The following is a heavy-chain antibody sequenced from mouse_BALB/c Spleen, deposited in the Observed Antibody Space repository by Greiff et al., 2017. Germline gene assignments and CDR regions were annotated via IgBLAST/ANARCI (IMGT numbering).Heavy chain of an antibody. CDR3: ASGATVVATNFDY. D-gene: IGHD1-1*01. CDR1: GYSITSDYA. CDR2: ISYSGST. J-gene: IGHJ2*01. Sequence: EVQLQESGPGLVKPSQSLSLTCTVTGYSITSDYAWNWIRQFPGNKLEWMGYISYSGSTSYNPSLKSRISITRDTSKNQFFLQLNSVTTEDTATYYCASGATVVATNFDYWGQGTTLTVSS. V-gene: IGHV3-2*02.